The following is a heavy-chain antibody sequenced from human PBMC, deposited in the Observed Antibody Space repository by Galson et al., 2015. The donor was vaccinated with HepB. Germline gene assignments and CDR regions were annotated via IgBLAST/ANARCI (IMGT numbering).Heavy chain of an antibody. CDR3: ARVWKNIVVVPAAYGGAFDY. V-gene: IGHV3-30*03. D-gene: IGHD2-2*01. CDR2: ISYDGSNK. CDR1: GFTFSSYG. Sequence: SLRLSCAASGFTFSSYGMHWVRQAPGKGLEWVAVISYDGSNKYYADSVKGRFTISRDNSKNTLYLQMNSLRAEDTAVYYCARVWKNIVVVPAAYGGAFDYWGQGTLVTVSS. J-gene: IGHJ4*02.